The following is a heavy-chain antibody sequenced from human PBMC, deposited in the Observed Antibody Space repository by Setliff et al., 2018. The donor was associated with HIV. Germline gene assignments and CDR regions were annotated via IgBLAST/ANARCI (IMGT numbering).Heavy chain of an antibody. V-gene: IGHV3-30*03. CDR1: GFQFQPYI. CDR3: ARARTVDFWSDSLAH. D-gene: IGHD3-3*01. CDR2: ISNDALQT. J-gene: IGHJ4*02. Sequence: GGSLRLSCSASGFQFQPYILHWVRQAPGKGLEWVAVISNDALQTYYADSVRGRFTISRDSTKNALYLKFYNPRPEDTAIYYCARARTVDFWSDSLAHWGQGTLVTVS.